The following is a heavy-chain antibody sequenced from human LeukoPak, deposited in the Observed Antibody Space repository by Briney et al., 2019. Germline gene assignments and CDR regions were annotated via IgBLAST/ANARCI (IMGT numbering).Heavy chain of an antibody. CDR2: IKQDGSEK. D-gene: IGHD2-15*01. J-gene: IGHJ4*02. CDR1: GFTFSSYW. CDR3: ARDFAVCSGGSCYSGNGYFDY. V-gene: IGHV3-7*01. Sequence: GGSLRLSCAASGFTFSSYWMSWVRQAPGKGLEWVANIKQDGSEKYYVDSVKGRFTISRDNAKKLLYLQMNSLRAGDTAVYYRARDFAVCSGGSCYSGNGYFDYWGQGTLVTVSS.